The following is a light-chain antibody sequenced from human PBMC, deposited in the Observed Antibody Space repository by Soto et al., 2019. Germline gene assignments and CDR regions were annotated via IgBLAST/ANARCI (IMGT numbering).Light chain of an antibody. V-gene: IGLV2-23*01. CDR1: SSDVRSYNL. J-gene: IGLJ2*01. CDR2: EGS. Sequence: QSVLTQPASVSGSPGQSITISCTGTSSDVRSYNLVSWYQQHPGKAPKLMIYEGSKRPSGVSNRFSGSKSGNTASLTISGLQAEDEADYYCCSYAGSSSHVVFGGGTKLTVL. CDR3: CSYAGSSSHVV.